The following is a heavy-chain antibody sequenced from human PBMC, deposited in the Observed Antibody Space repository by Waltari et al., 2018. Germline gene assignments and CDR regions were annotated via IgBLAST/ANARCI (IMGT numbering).Heavy chain of an antibody. J-gene: IGHJ4*02. V-gene: IGHV2-26*01. D-gene: IGHD3-3*01. CDR2: IFSNDEK. Sequence: QVTLKESGPVLVKPTETLTLTCTVSGFSLSNARMGVSWIRQPPGKALEWLAHIFSNDEKSYSTSLKSRLTISKDTSKSQVVLTMTNMDPVDTATYYCARINEPPGYYDFWSGYYQGYYFDYWGQGTLVTVSS. CDR1: GFSLSNARMG. CDR3: ARINEPPGYYDFWSGYYQGYYFDY.